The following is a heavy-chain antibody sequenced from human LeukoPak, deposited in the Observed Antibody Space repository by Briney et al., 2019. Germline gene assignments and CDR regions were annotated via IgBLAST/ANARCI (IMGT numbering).Heavy chain of an antibody. CDR1: GDSVSSNSAA. Sequence: SQTLSLTCAISGDSVSSNSAAWNWIRQSPSRGLEWLGRTYYRSKWYNDYAVSVKSRITINPDTSKNQFSLQLNSVTPEDTAVYYCARGDRGIAAAGTLARYRYFDLWGRGTLVTVSS. J-gene: IGHJ2*01. CDR2: TYYRSKWYN. D-gene: IGHD6-13*01. CDR3: ARGDRGIAAAGTLARYRYFDL. V-gene: IGHV6-1*01.